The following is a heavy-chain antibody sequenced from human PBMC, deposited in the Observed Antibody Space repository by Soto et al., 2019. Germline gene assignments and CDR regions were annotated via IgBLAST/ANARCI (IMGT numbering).Heavy chain of an antibody. J-gene: IGHJ4*02. CDR2: ISAYNGNT. CDR3: ARYRGTPAFGY. D-gene: IGHD3-10*01. CDR1: GYTFTSYG. V-gene: IGHV1-18*01. Sequence: QVQLVQSGAEVKKPGASVKVSCKASGYTFTSYGIIWVRQAPGQGLEWMGWISAYNGNTHYAQKLQGRVTMTTDTSMNTASMERRSLRSDDTAVYSFARYRGTPAFGYGGKGTLLTVPS.